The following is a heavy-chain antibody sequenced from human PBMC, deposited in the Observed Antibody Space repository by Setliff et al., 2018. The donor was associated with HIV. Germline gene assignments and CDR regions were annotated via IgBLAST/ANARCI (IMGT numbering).Heavy chain of an antibody. CDR1: GFRFRSYW. V-gene: IGHV3-7*01. CDR2: VRQDGTET. CDR3: ARWGSGSYERVFDY. Sequence: GESLRISCAASGFRFRSYWMSWVCQAPGKGLESVANVRQDGTETLYVDSVKGRFTISRDNANNLVYLQMNSLRVEDTAVYFCARWGSGSYERVFDYWGQGMLVTVSS. J-gene: IGHJ4*02. D-gene: IGHD1-26*01.